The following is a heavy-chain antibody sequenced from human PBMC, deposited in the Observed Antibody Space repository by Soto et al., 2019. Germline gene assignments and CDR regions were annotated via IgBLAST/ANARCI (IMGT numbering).Heavy chain of an antibody. J-gene: IGHJ5*02. V-gene: IGHV1-2*04. CDR2: INPNSGGT. Sequence: ASVKVSCKXSGYTFTGYYMHWVRQAPGQGLEWMGWINPNSGGTNYAQKFQGWVTMTRDTSISTAYMELSRLRSDDTAVYYCARGVDLEWLLLNWFDPWGQGTLVTV. CDR3: ARGVDLEWLLLNWFDP. CDR1: GYTFTGYY. D-gene: IGHD3-3*01.